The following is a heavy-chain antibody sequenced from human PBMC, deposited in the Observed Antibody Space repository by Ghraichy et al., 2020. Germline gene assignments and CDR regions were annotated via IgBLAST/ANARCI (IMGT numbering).Heavy chain of an antibody. V-gene: IGHV4-34*01. CDR2: INHSGST. Sequence: SETLSLTCAVYGGSFSGYYWSWIRQPPGKGLEWIGEINHSGSTNYNPSLKSRVTISVDTSKNQFSLKLSSVTAADTAVYYCAIGNCGGDCYNYYGMDVWGQGTTVTVSS. J-gene: IGHJ6*02. CDR3: AIGNCGGDCYNYYGMDV. D-gene: IGHD2-21*02. CDR1: GGSFSGYY.